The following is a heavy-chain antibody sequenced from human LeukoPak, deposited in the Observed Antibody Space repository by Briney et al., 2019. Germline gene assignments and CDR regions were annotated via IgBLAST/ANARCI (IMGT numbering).Heavy chain of an antibody. J-gene: IGHJ4*02. V-gene: IGHV4-59*08. CDR3: ARTIFGVVIIGGYFDY. CDR1: GASFSGYY. Sequence: SETPSLTCAVYGASFSGYYWSWIRQPPGKGLEWIGYIYYSGSTNYNPSLKSRVTISLDTSKKQFSLKLSSVTAADTAVYYCARTIFGVVIIGGYFDYWGQGTLVTVSS. CDR2: IYYSGST. D-gene: IGHD3-3*01.